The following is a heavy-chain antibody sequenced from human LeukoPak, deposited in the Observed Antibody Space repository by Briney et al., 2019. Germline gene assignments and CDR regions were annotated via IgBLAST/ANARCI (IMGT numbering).Heavy chain of an antibody. CDR2: IYNSGST. V-gene: IGHV4-59*01. Sequence: SETLSLTCAVYGGSFSGYYWSWIRQPPGKGLEWIGYIYNSGSTNYNPSLKSRVTISVDTSKNQFSLKLSSVTAADTAVYYCARVRIRVFDYWGQGTLVTVSS. J-gene: IGHJ4*02. D-gene: IGHD3-10*01. CDR1: GGSFSGYY. CDR3: ARVRIRVFDY.